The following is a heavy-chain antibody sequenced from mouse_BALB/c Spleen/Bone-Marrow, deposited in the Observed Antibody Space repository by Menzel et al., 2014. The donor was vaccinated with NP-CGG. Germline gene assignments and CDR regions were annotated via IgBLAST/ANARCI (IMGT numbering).Heavy chain of an antibody. CDR3: VRSRLRDWYFDV. CDR1: GNTFTSYD. CDR2: IFPGDSTT. Sequence: QVQLQRSGVEMVKPGASVKLSCKASGNTFTSYDINWVRQRPEQGLEWIGWIFPGDSTTKYNEKFKGKATLSTDKSSRTVHMQLSRLTSEDSAVYFCVRSRLRDWYFDVWGAGTTVTISS. J-gene: IGHJ1*01. V-gene: IGHV1-85*01. D-gene: IGHD1-2*01.